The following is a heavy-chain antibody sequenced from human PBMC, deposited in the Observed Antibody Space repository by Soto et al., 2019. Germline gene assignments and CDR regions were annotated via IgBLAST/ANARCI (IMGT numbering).Heavy chain of an antibody. CDR1: RFTFSSYA. J-gene: IGHJ4*02. CDR3: ARDPTSGYVPATFDY. V-gene: IGHV3-30-3*01. CDR2: ISYDGSNK. D-gene: IGHD5-12*01. Sequence: PGGSLRLSCAASRFTFSSYAMHWFRQAPGKGLEWVAVISYDGSNKYYADSVKGRFTISRDNSKNTLYLQMNSLRAEDTAVYYCARDPTSGYVPATFDYWRQGTLVTVSS.